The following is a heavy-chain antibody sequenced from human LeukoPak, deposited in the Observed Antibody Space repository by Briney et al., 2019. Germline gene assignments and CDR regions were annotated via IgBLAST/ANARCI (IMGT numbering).Heavy chain of an antibody. V-gene: IGHV4-59*08. Sequence: SETLSLTCTVSGGSISSYYWSWIRQPPGKGLEWIGYIYYSGSTTYSPSLKTRVTISVDTSKNQFSLKLSSVTAADTAVYYCARHSDSSGFYFAYWGQGTLVTVSS. CDR3: ARHSDSSGFYFAY. D-gene: IGHD3-22*01. CDR2: IYYSGST. J-gene: IGHJ4*02. CDR1: GGSISSYY.